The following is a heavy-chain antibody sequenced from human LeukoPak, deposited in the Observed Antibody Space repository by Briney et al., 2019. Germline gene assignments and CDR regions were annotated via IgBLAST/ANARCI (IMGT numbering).Heavy chain of an antibody. J-gene: IGHJ4*02. CDR1: GYTFTGYY. Sequence: GASVKVSCKASGYTFTGYYMHWVRQAPGQGLEWMGRINPNSGGTNYAQKFQGRVTMTGDTSISTAYMELSRLRSDDTAVYYCARDRGDPPRYYYDSSGYYPAWGQGTLVTVSS. D-gene: IGHD3-22*01. V-gene: IGHV1-2*06. CDR2: INPNSGGT. CDR3: ARDRGDPPRYYYDSSGYYPA.